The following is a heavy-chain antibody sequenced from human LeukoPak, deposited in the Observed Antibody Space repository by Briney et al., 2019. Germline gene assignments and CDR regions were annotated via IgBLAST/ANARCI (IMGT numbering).Heavy chain of an antibody. CDR2: IYYSGST. Sequence: SETLSLTCTVSGGSISSYYWSWIRQPPGKGLEWIGYIYYSGSTNYNPSLKSRVTISVDTSKNQFSLKLSSVTAADTAVYYCARATRRGYYGMDVRGQGTTVTVSS. D-gene: IGHD1-26*01. CDR3: ARATRRGYYGMDV. J-gene: IGHJ6*02. V-gene: IGHV4-59*01. CDR1: GGSISSYY.